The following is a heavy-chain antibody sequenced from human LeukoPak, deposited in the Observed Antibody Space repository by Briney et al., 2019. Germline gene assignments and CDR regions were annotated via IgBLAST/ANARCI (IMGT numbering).Heavy chain of an antibody. CDR3: AKGRGIAAAGTVRAYFDY. CDR2: IYYSGST. V-gene: IGHV4-39*07. CDR1: GFIFSSYV. D-gene: IGHD6-13*01. J-gene: IGHJ4*02. Sequence: PGGSLRLSCAASGFIFSSYVMGWVRQAPGKGLEWIGSIYYSGSTYYNPSLKSRVTISVDTSKNQFSLKLSSVTAEDTAVYYCAKGRGIAAAGTVRAYFDYWGQGTLVTVSS.